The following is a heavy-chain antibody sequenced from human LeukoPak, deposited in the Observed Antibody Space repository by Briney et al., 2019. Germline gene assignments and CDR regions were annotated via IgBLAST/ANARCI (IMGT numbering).Heavy chain of an antibody. Sequence: ASVKVSCKASGYTFTSYYMHWVRQAPGQGLEWMGIINPSGGSTSYAQKFQGRVTMTRDTSTSTVYMELSSLRSEDTAVYYCAREGDYYYGSGGYYYYYGMDVWGQGTTVTVSS. J-gene: IGHJ6*02. CDR3: AREGDYYYGSGGYYYYYGMDV. CDR1: GYTFTSYY. D-gene: IGHD3-10*01. V-gene: IGHV1-46*01. CDR2: INPSGGST.